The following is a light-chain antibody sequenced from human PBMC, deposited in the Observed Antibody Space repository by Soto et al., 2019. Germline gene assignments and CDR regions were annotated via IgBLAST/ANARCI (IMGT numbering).Light chain of an antibody. CDR1: RNIDSW. J-gene: IGKJ4*01. Sequence: DIRMTQSPSTLSASLGDRVTISCRASRNIDSWLAWYQQRPGGIPQLLIYSASNLQNGVPSRFSGSGSGTDFTLTINGLQPDDFATYYCQEFHSSSRTFGRGTRVEMK. CDR3: QEFHSSSRT. V-gene: IGKV1-5*03. CDR2: SAS.